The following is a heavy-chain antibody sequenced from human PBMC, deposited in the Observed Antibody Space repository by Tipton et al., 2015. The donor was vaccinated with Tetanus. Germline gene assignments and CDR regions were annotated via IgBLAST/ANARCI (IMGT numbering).Heavy chain of an antibody. D-gene: IGHD1/OR15-1a*01. CDR2: MFYNGDA. CDR3: ARGGEQWALRYFQY. CDR1: GASMKSGSFY. V-gene: IGHV4-31*03. J-gene: IGHJ4*02. Sequence: TLSLTCTVSGASMKSGSFYWGWIRQHPGRGLEWIGYMFYNGDAFYNPSLKSRLAMSLAASKNLFSLNLTSVTATDTAVYYCARGGEQWALRYFQYWGQGTLVTVSS.